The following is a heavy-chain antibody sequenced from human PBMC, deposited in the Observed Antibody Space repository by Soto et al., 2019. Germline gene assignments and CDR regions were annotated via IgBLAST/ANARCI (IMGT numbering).Heavy chain of an antibody. Sequence: GGSLRLSCAASGFTFSSYGMHWVRQAPGKGLEWVAVISYDGSNKYYADSVKGRFTISRDNSKNTLYLQMNSLRAEDTAVYYCAKAGYTAMVIVDYYYGMDVWGQGTTVTVSS. D-gene: IGHD5-18*01. CDR1: GFTFSSYG. CDR3: AKAGYTAMVIVDYYYGMDV. V-gene: IGHV3-30*18. J-gene: IGHJ6*02. CDR2: ISYDGSNK.